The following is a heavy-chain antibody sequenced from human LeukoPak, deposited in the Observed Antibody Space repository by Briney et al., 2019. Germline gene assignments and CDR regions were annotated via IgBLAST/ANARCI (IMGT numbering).Heavy chain of an antibody. Sequence: GGSLRLSCAASGFDFDDYAMQWVRQAPGKGLEWVSGISWSSNTKGYADSVKGRFTISRDNAKHSLYLQMDSLRPEDTALYYCAKDIVGSAMTGIDYWGQGTLVTVSS. D-gene: IGHD1-1*01. J-gene: IGHJ4*02. CDR1: GFDFDDYA. CDR2: ISWSSNTK. CDR3: AKDIVGSAMTGIDY. V-gene: IGHV3-9*01.